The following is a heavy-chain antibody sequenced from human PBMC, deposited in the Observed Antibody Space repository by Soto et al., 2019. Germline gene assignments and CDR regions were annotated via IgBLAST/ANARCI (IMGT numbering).Heavy chain of an antibody. CDR3: ARRYGATFDY. J-gene: IGHJ4*02. CDR1: GGSISSYY. D-gene: IGHD4-17*01. Sequence: PSETLSLTCTVSGGSISSYYWSWIRQPPGKGLEWIGYIYYSGSTNYNPSLKSRVTISVDTSKNQFSLKLSSVTAADTAVYYCARRYGATFDYWGQGTLVTVSS. CDR2: IYYSGST. V-gene: IGHV4-59*08.